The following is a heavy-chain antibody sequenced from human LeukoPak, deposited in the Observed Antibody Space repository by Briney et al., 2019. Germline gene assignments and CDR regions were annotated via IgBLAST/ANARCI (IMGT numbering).Heavy chain of an antibody. CDR2: IYWDDDK. CDR3: AYRDSPHYYGSGSYKY. D-gene: IGHD3-10*01. Sequence: SGPTLVKPTQTLTLTCTFSGFSLSTSGVAVGWIRQPPGKALEWLALIYWDDDKRYSPFLKSRLTITKDTSKNQVVLTMTNMDPVDTATYYCAYRDSPHYYGSGSYKYWGQGTLVTVSS. V-gene: IGHV2-5*02. J-gene: IGHJ4*02. CDR1: GFSLSTSGVA.